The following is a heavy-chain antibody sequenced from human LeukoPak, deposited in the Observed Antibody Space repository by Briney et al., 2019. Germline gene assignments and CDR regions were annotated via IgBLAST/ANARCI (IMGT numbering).Heavy chain of an antibody. CDR1: GGTFSSYA. CDR2: IIPIFGTA. D-gene: IGHD3-22*01. CDR3: AGSPISYDSTFSVDY. J-gene: IGHJ4*02. Sequence: EASVKVSCKASGGTFSSYAISWVRQAPGQGLEWMGGIIPIFGTANYAQKFQGRVTITADESTSTAYMELSSLRSEDTAVYYCAGSPISYDSTFSVDYWGQGTLVTVSS. V-gene: IGHV1-69*01.